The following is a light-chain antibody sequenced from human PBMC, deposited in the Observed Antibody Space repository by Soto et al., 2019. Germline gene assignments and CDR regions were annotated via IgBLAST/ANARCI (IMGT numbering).Light chain of an antibody. Sequence: QSALTQPRSVSGSPVQSVTISCTGTSSDVGGYNYVSWYQQHPGKAPKLMIYHVSKRPSGVPDRFSGSKSGNTASLTISGLQAEDEADYYCCSYAGSYTLYVFGTGTKVTVL. CDR1: SSDVGGYNY. J-gene: IGLJ1*01. V-gene: IGLV2-11*01. CDR3: CSYAGSYTLYV. CDR2: HVS.